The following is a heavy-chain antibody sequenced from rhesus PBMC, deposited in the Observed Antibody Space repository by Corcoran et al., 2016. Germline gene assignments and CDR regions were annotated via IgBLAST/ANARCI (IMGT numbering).Heavy chain of an antibody. V-gene: IGHV4S19*01. Sequence: QVQLQESGPGLVKPSETLSLTCAVPGGPISSSTWRRWIRQPPGQGLEWVGYISGRSGSASYNPSLKSRVTISKDTSKNQVSLKLSSVTAADTAVYYCARAVGYYGSGYYTGGSLDVWGRGALVTVSS. CDR2: ISGRSGSA. CDR1: GGPISSSTW. J-gene: IGHJ5-2*02. D-gene: IGHD3-28*01. CDR3: ARAVGYYGSGYYTGGSLDV.